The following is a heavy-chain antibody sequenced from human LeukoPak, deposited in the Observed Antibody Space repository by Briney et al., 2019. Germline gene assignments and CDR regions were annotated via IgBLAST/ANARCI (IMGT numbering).Heavy chain of an antibody. Sequence: GGSLRLSCVASGFPFDRYWMSWVRQAPGKGLEWVANIKHDGSEKNFVDSVKGRFTISRDNAENSLFLQMNSLRADDTSLYFVSRQPIYEANFNFWGQGPRVTVSS. D-gene: IGHD3-16*01. CDR3: SRQPIYEANFNF. CDR2: IKHDGSEK. J-gene: IGHJ4*02. V-gene: IGHV3-7*01. CDR1: GFPFDRYW.